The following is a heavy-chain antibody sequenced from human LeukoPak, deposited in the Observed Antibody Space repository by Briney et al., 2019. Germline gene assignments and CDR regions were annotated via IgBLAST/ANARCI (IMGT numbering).Heavy chain of an antibody. V-gene: IGHV3-74*01. CDR1: GFTFSSYW. CDR2: INSDGSST. J-gene: IGHJ4*02. Sequence: PGGSLRLSCAASGFTFSSYWMHWVRQAPGKGLVWVSRINSDGSSTSYADSVKGRFTISRDNAKNTLYLQMNSLRAEDTAVYYCARDRPGGEIVAPFDYWGQGTLVTVSS. D-gene: IGHD5-12*01. CDR3: ARDRPGGEIVAPFDY.